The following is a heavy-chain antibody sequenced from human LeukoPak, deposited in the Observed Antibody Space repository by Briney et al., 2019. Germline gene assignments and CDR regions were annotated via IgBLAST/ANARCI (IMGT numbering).Heavy chain of an antibody. CDR1: GGSISTRSYY. D-gene: IGHD3-10*01. Sequence: SETLSLTCTASGGSISTRSYYWGWIRQPPGQGLEWIGNINDSGDNYYNPSLKSRITISVDTSKNQFSLKMSSVTAADAAMHYCAVGYYYGYSYWGQGTLVTVSS. CDR2: INDSGDN. CDR3: AVGYYYGYSY. J-gene: IGHJ4*02. V-gene: IGHV4-39*01.